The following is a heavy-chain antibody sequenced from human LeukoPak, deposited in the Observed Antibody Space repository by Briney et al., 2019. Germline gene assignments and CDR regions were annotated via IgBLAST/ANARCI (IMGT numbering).Heavy chain of an antibody. Sequence: PGASLQISCKASGSSFTNYWIGWVRQLPGKGLKWMGIIYPGDSDIRYSPSFQGQVTISADKSISTAYLQWSSLKASDTAIYYCARLTGDMDVWGQGTTVTVSS. J-gene: IGHJ6*02. CDR1: GSSFTNYW. CDR2: IYPGDSDI. D-gene: IGHD2-21*01. CDR3: ARLTGDMDV. V-gene: IGHV5-51*01.